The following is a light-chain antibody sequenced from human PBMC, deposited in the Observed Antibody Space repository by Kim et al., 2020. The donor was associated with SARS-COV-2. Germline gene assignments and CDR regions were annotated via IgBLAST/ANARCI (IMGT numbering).Light chain of an antibody. CDR2: DAS. Sequence: ASVGDRGTITCRTSQFISHYLAWYQQKPGKVPQLLIYDASTLQPGVPSRFSGTASGTEFTLTINSLQPEDVATYYCQKYDGAPWTFGQGTKVDIK. J-gene: IGKJ1*01. CDR3: QKYDGAPWT. V-gene: IGKV1-27*01. CDR1: QFISHY.